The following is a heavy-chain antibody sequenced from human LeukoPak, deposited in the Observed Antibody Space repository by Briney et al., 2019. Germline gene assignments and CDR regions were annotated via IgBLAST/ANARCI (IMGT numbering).Heavy chain of an antibody. Sequence: GGSLRLSCAASGFTFSSYAMIWVRQAPGKGLEWVSAISGSGGDTYYADSVKGRFTIFRDNSKNTVYRRMNSLRAEDTAVYYCAKDPWGSRGYFDYWGQGTLVTVSS. CDR1: GFTFSSYA. CDR3: AKDPWGSRGYFDY. CDR2: ISGSGGDT. J-gene: IGHJ4*02. V-gene: IGHV3-23*01. D-gene: IGHD7-27*01.